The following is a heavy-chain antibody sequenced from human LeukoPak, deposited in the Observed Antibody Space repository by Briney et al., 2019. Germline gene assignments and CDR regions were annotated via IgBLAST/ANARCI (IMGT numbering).Heavy chain of an antibody. CDR2: VYYSGST. V-gene: IGHV4-59*12. CDR1: GGSISTYY. CDR3: ARDQDYYGSGSYGPDY. Sequence: SETLSLTCTVSGGSISTYYWSWIRQPPGKGLEWIGYVYYSGSTNYNPSLKSRVTISVDTSKNQFSLKLSSVTAADTAVYYCARDQDYYGSGSYGPDYWGQGTLVTVSS. D-gene: IGHD3-10*01. J-gene: IGHJ4*02.